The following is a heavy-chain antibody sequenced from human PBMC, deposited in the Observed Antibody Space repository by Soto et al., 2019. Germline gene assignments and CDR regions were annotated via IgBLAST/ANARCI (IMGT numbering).Heavy chain of an antibody. CDR1: GFTFSSYN. Sequence: EVQLVESGGGLVKPGGSLRLSCAASGFTFSSYNMNWVRQAPGKGLERVSSISRDSTYMYYADSVRGRFTISRDNAKKSVFLQMDSLSGDDTAVYYCARDPYDFWSGPDYWGQGILVTVSS. CDR2: ISRDSTYM. V-gene: IGHV3-21*02. CDR3: ARDPYDFWSGPDY. J-gene: IGHJ4*02. D-gene: IGHD3-3*01.